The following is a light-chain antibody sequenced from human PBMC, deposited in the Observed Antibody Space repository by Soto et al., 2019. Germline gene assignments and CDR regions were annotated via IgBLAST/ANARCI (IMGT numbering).Light chain of an antibody. CDR3: QQHNNWPPIT. J-gene: IGKJ5*01. CDR2: GSS. CDR1: QSVSSN. Sequence: EIVMTKSPATLSVSPGDRSTLSCRASQSVSSNLAWYQQKPGQAPRLLMYGSSIRATGIPARFSGSGSGTEFTLTISSLQSEDFAVYYCQQHNNWPPITFGQGTRLE. V-gene: IGKV3-15*01.